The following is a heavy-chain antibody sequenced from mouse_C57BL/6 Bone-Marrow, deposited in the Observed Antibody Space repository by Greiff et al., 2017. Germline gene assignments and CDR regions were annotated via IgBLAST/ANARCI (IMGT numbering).Heavy chain of an antibody. CDR1: GFTFSSYA. CDR2: ISDGGSYT. V-gene: IGHV5-4*01. CDR3: ARDIDDYDENYYAMDY. D-gene: IGHD2-4*01. Sequence: EVMLVESGGGLVKPGGSLKLSCAASGFTFSSYAMSWVRQTPEKRLEWVATISDGGSYTYYPDNVKGRFTISRDNAKNNLYLQMSHLKSEDTAMYYCARDIDDYDENYYAMDYWGQGTSVTVSS. J-gene: IGHJ4*01.